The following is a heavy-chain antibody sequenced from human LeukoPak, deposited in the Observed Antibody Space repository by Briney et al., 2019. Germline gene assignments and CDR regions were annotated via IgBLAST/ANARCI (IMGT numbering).Heavy chain of an antibody. CDR1: GDSITGYY. CDR2: IYYTGNT. V-gene: IGHV4-39*07. D-gene: IGHD3-10*01. J-gene: IGHJ4*02. CDR3: ASLGARITMVRGAIDY. Sequence: SETLSLTCSVSGDSITGYYWGWIRQPPGKGLEWIGNIYYTGNTYYNSSLKNRVTISLDTSKNQFSLKVISMTAADTAAYYCASLGARITMVRGAIDYWGQGTLVTVSS.